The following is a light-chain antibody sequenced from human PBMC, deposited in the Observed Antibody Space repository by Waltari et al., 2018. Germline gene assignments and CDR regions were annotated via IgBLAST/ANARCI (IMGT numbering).Light chain of an antibody. V-gene: IGLV2-14*03. Sequence: QSALTQPASVSGSPGQSITISCSGIHSAVAASDSVSWYQHHPGEAPQVIIYDVPNRPSGVSNRFSGSKSGNTASLTISGLQAEDEADYYCSSYTSSSTPYVFGTGTKVTVL. J-gene: IGLJ1*01. CDR1: HSAVAASDS. CDR2: DVP. CDR3: SSYTSSSTPYV.